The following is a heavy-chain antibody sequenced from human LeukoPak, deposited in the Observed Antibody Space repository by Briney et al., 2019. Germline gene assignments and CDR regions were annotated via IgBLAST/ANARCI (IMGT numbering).Heavy chain of an antibody. Sequence: SETLSLTCAVYGGSFSGYYWSWIRQPPGKGLEWIGEINHSGSTNYNPSLKSRVTISVDTSKNQFSLKLSSVTAADTAVYYCAREGLVVGATWFDPWGQGTLVTVSS. J-gene: IGHJ5*02. CDR3: AREGLVVGATWFDP. CDR2: INHSGST. V-gene: IGHV4-34*01. D-gene: IGHD1-26*01. CDR1: GGSFSGYY.